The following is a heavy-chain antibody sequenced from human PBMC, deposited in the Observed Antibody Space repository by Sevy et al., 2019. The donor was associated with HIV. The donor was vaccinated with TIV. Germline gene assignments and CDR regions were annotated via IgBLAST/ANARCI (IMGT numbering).Heavy chain of an antibody. CDR3: ATDRGVRAVPRYNPFDS. V-gene: IGHV1-24*01. Sequence: ASVKVSCKVSGYTLTELSMHWVRQAPGKGLEWMGGFDPEDGETIYPQKFQGRVTMTEDTSPDTAYMELSSLRAEETAVYYCATDRGVRAVPRYNPFDSWGRGTLVTLSS. CDR1: GYTLTELS. J-gene: IGHJ4*01. D-gene: IGHD3-10*01. CDR2: FDPEDGET.